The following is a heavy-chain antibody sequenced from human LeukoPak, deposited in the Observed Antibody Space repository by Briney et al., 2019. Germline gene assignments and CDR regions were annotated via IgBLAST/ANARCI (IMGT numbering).Heavy chain of an antibody. J-gene: IGHJ4*02. CDR2: IRPSSGRA. CDR1: GYIFSNHY. V-gene: IGHV1-46*01. D-gene: IGHD2/OR15-2a*01. Sequence: ASVKVSCKTPGYIFSNHYIHWVRQAPGQGPEWMGIIRPSSGRADYTQKFQGRVTTTRDMSTTTVYMELTTLGSDDTAVYFRAREPPESYYFDYWGQGTLVTVSS. CDR3: AREPPESYYFDY.